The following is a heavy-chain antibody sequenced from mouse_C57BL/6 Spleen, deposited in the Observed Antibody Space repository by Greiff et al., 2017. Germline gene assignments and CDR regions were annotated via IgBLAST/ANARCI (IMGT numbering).Heavy chain of an antibody. J-gene: IGHJ3*01. V-gene: IGHV1-52*01. CDR2: IDPSDSET. CDR3: AGGDNSAWFAY. Sequence: QVQLQQPGAELVRPGSSVKLSCKASGYTFTSYWMHWVKQRPIQGLEWIGNIDPSDSETHYNQKFKDKATLTVDKSSSTAYMQLSSLTSEDSAVYYCAGGDNSAWFAYWGQGTLVTVSA. CDR1: GYTFTSYW. D-gene: IGHD1-3*01.